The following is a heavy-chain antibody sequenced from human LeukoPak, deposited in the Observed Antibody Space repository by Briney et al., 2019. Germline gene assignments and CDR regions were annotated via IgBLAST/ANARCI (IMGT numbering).Heavy chain of an antibody. CDR2: INPNSGGT. Sequence: ASVKVSCKXSGYTFTGNYMHWVRQAPGQGLEWMGRINPNSGGTNYAQKFQGRVTMTRDTSISTAYMELSRLRSDDTAVYYCAALWFGELLIDYWGQGTLVTVSS. CDR1: GYTFTGNY. V-gene: IGHV1-2*06. J-gene: IGHJ4*02. D-gene: IGHD3-10*01. CDR3: AALWFGELLIDY.